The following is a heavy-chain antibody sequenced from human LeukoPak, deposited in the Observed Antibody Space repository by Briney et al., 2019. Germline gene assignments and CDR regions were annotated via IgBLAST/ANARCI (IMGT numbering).Heavy chain of an antibody. J-gene: IGHJ4*02. CDR3: AKDPVGATRDFYFDY. CDR2: INTDGSST. V-gene: IGHV3-74*01. D-gene: IGHD1-26*01. CDR1: GFTFSSYW. Sequence: QPGGSLRLSCAASGFTFSSYWMHWVRQAPGKGLVWVSRINTDGSSTSYADSVKGRFTISRDNAKNTLYLQMNSLRAEDTAVYYCAKDPVGATRDFYFDYWGQGTLVTVSS.